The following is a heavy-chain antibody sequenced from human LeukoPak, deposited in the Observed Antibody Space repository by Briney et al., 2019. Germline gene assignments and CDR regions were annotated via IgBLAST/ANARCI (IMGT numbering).Heavy chain of an antibody. V-gene: IGHV3-30*02. CDR1: GFTFSSYG. J-gene: IGHJ5*02. CDR3: AKTAKQWLVLWWFDP. Sequence: GGSLRLSCAASGFTFSSYGMHWVRQAPGKGLEWVAFIRYDGSNKYYADSVKGRFTISRDNSKNTLYLQMNSLRAEDTAVYYCAKTAKQWLVLWWFDPWGQGTLVTVSS. CDR2: IRYDGSNK. D-gene: IGHD6-19*01.